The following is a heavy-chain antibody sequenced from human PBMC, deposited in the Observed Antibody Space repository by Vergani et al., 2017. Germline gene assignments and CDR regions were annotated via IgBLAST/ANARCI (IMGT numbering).Heavy chain of an antibody. D-gene: IGHD2-2*01. Sequence: EVQLVESGGGLVQPGGSLRLSCAASGFTFSSYWMSWVRQAPGKGLEWVANIKQDGSEKYYVDSVKGRFTISRDNAKNSLYLQMNSLRAEDTAVYYCASVVHCSSTSCYRGYFDYWGQGTLVTVSS. CDR1: GFTFSSYW. J-gene: IGHJ4*02. CDR3: ASVVHCSSTSCYRGYFDY. CDR2: IKQDGSEK. V-gene: IGHV3-7*01.